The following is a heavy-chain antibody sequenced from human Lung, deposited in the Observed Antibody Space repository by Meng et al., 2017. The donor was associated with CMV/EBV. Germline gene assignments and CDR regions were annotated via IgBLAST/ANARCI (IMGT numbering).Heavy chain of an antibody. CDR1: FAFIDYS. V-gene: IGHV3-30*04. CDR2: ISPDGSKK. J-gene: IGHJ4*02. Sequence: FAFIDYSLRWVRQAPGKGLEWVALISPDGSKKSYGDSVKGRFIVSRDNPKNTVYLQMSSLRADDTAVYFCARDMFAWAVPSTPLQYWGQGALVTVSS. CDR3: ARDMFAWAVPSTPLQY. D-gene: IGHD3-10*02.